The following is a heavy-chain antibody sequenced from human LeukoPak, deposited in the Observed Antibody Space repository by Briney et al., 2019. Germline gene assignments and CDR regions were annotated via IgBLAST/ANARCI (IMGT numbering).Heavy chain of an antibody. D-gene: IGHD3-22*01. CDR3: ARATNGENDSSGFYPMNWFDP. J-gene: IGHJ5*02. CDR1: GGSISSGGYS. CDR2: IYHSGST. Sequence: SETLSLTCAVSGGSISSGGYSWSWIWQPPGKGLEWIGYIYHSGSTYYNPSLKSRVTISVDRSKNQFSLKLSSVTAADTAVYYCARATNGENDSSGFYPMNWFDPWGQGTLVTVSS. V-gene: IGHV4-30-2*01.